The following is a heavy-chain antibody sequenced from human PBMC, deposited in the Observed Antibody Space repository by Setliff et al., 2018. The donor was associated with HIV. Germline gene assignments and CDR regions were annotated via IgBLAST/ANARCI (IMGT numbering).Heavy chain of an antibody. Sequence: SETLSLTCAVYGGSFNGYSWTWIRQPPGKGLEWIGSIYHSGSTYYNPSLKSRVTISVDTSKNQFSLKLSSVTAADTAVYYCARIFGDQGYYYGMDVWGQGTTVTVSS. CDR2: IYHSGST. CDR3: ARIFGDQGYYYGMDV. V-gene: IGHV4-34*01. J-gene: IGHJ6*02. D-gene: IGHD3-3*01. CDR1: GGSFNGYS.